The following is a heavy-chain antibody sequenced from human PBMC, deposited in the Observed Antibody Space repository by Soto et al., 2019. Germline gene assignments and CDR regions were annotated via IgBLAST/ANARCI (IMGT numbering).Heavy chain of an antibody. CDR2: ISGSDGRT. Sequence: GGSLRLSCAASGFTFSSYAMSWVRQAPGKGPEWVSTISGSDGRTYSTDSVKGRFTISRDNSRNTAYLQMNSLRVEDTAVYYCARGPGNGHLFDYWGQGTLVTVSS. V-gene: IGHV3-23*01. J-gene: IGHJ4*02. CDR1: GFTFSSYA. D-gene: IGHD2-8*01. CDR3: ARGPGNGHLFDY.